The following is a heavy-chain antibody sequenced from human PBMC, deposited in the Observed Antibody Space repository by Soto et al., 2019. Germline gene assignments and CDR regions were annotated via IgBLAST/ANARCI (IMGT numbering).Heavy chain of an antibody. D-gene: IGHD6-13*01. Sequence: ESGPTLVNPTQTLTLTCTFSGFSLSTSGMRVSWIRQPPGEALEWLARIDWDDDKFYSTSLKTRLTNSKDTSKNQVVLTMTNMDPVDTATYYCARDRLARAAAVPFYYGMDVWGQGTTVPVSS. CDR3: ARDRLARAAAVPFYYGMDV. CDR1: GFSLSTSGMR. CDR2: IDWDDDK. V-gene: IGHV2-70*04. J-gene: IGHJ6*02.